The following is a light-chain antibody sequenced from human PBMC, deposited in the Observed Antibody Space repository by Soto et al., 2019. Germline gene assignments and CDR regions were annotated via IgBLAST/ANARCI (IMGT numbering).Light chain of an antibody. Sequence: SYELTQPPSVSVAPGQTARIPCDGDNIGGKSVHWYQQKPGQAPVLVVYDDYDRPSGIPERFSGSNFGGTATLTISRVEAGDEAGYYCQVWDRSSAHYVFGTGTKLTVL. CDR1: NIGGKS. V-gene: IGLV3-21*02. CDR2: DDY. J-gene: IGLJ1*01. CDR3: QVWDRSSAHYV.